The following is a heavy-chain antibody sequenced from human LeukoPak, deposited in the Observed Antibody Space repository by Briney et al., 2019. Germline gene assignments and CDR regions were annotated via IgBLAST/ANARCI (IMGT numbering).Heavy chain of an antibody. J-gene: IGHJ4*02. Sequence: PGGSLRLSCEASGFTFSSYAMHWVRQARGKGLEWVAVIWCDGSNKYYVDSVKGRFTISRDDSKNTLYLQMNSLRAEDTAVYYCAREASPKALGYWGQGTLVTVSS. CDR1: GFTFSSYA. CDR2: IWCDGSNK. CDR3: AREASPKALGY. V-gene: IGHV3-33*01.